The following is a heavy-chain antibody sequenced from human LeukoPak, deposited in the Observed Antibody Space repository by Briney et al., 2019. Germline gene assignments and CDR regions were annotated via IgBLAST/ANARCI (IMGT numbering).Heavy chain of an antibody. CDR3: ARYVPVKTGTTRASFDY. D-gene: IGHD1-1*01. CDR1: GGSISSNSYY. CDR2: INQSGST. Sequence: SETLSLTCTVSGGSISSNSYYWGWIRQPPGKGLEWIGEINQSGSTNCAPSLKSRVSMSIDTSKSQFSLNLRSVTAADTAVYYCARYVPVKTGTTRASFDYWGQGALVTVSS. J-gene: IGHJ4*02. V-gene: IGHV4-39*07.